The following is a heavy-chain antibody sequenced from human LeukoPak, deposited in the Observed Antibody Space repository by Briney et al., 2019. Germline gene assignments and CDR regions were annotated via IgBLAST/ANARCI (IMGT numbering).Heavy chain of an antibody. CDR1: GFTFSSYA. CDR3: ARLGFAGGHGPPHFDY. Sequence: GGSLRFSCAASGFTFSSYAMHWLRQGPGKGLEYVSAISSNGGNTYYANSVKGRFTISRDNSKNTLYLQMGSLRAEDMAVYYYARLGFAGGHGPPHFDYWGQGTLVTVSS. V-gene: IGHV3-64*01. D-gene: IGHD5-12*01. CDR2: ISSNGGNT. J-gene: IGHJ4*02.